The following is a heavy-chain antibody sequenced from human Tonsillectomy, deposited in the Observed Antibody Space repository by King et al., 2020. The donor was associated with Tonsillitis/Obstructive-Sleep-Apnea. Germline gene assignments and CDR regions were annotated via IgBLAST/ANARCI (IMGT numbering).Heavy chain of an antibody. CDR3: AALNSLRYFGSSRCSAI. CDR2: IDPSDSYT. J-gene: IGHJ3*02. D-gene: IGHD3-9*01. CDR1: GYTFTSYW. V-gene: IGHV5-10-1*03. Sequence: VQLVESGAEVKKPGESLRISCKGSGYTFTSYWISWVRQMPGKGLEWMGRIDPSDSYTKYSPSFQGHVTISADKFHSTAYLQWSSLKASDTAMYYCAALNSLRYFGSSRCSAIWGQGTIVTVSS.